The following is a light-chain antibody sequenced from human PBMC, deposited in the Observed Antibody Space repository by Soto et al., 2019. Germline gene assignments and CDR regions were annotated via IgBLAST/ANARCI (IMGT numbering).Light chain of an antibody. CDR3: QQYYRTPPT. CDR1: QSVLDISNNKNY. CDR2: WAS. Sequence: DIVMTQSPDSLAVSLGERATINYKSSQSVLDISNNKNYLAWYQQKPRQPPKLLIYWASARESGVPDRFSGSGSGTDFTLTISSLQAEDVAVYYCQQYYRTPPTFGQGTKLEIK. V-gene: IGKV4-1*01. J-gene: IGKJ2*01.